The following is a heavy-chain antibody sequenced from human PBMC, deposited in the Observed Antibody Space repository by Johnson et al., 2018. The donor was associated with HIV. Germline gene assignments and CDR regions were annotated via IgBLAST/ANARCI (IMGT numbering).Heavy chain of an antibody. CDR2: LSWNSGSI. CDR3: AKGVVAAAALGGAFDI. CDR1: GFTFDDYA. V-gene: IGHV3-9*01. J-gene: IGHJ3*02. D-gene: IGHD6-13*01. Sequence: VLLVESGGGLVQPGRSLRLSCAASGFTFDDYAMHWVRQAPGKGLEWVSGLSWNSGSIGYADSVKGRFTISRDNAKNSLYLQMNSLRAEDTALYYCAKGVVAAAALGGAFDIWGQGTMVTVSS.